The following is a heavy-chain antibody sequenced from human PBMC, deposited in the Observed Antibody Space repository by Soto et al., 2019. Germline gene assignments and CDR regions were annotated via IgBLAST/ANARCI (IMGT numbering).Heavy chain of an antibody. V-gene: IGHV4-39*01. D-gene: IGHD5-18*01. Sequence: PSETLSLTCTVSGGSISSSSYYWGWIRQPPGKGLEWIGSIYYSGSTYYNPSLKSRDTISVDTSKNQFSLKLSSVTAADTAVYYCATTPQGGWIQLSSGGNNWFDPWGQGTLVTVSS. CDR3: ATTPQGGWIQLSSGGNNWFDP. CDR1: GGSISSSSYY. J-gene: IGHJ5*02. CDR2: IYYSGST.